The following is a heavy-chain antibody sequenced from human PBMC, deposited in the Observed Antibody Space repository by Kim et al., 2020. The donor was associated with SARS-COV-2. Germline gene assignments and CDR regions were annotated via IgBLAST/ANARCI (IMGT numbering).Heavy chain of an antibody. D-gene: IGHD6-19*01. CDR1: GFTFSSYG. Sequence: WGSLRLSCAASGFTFSSYGMHWVRQAPGKGLEWVAVISYDGSNKYYADSVKGRFTISRDNSKNTLYLQMNSLRAEDTAVYYCAKEEGSGYSSGWTYYYYGMDVWGQGTTVTVS. CDR3: AKEEGSGYSSGWTYYYYGMDV. V-gene: IGHV3-30*18. J-gene: IGHJ6*02. CDR2: ISYDGSNK.